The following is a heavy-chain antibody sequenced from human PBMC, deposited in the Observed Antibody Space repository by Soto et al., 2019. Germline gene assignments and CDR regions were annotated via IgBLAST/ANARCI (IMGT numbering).Heavy chain of an antibody. CDR2: ISYDGNNK. V-gene: IGHV3-30*01. J-gene: IGHJ6*02. D-gene: IGHD6-19*01. CDR3: AKDLVAGYYYYYYSMEV. CDR1: GLPCSLYA. Sequence: ALGFCFALSGLPCSLYAMYRFRQLPGKGLLPVAVISYDGNNKYYAASVKGLITISRDTYKNTLYRQMNSLRAEDTALYYCAKDLVAGYYYYYYSMEVWGQGTTFTDSS.